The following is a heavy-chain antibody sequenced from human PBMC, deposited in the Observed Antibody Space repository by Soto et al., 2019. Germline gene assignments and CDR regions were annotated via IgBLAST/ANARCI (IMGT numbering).Heavy chain of an antibody. CDR1: GGSFSGYY. J-gene: IGHJ5*02. CDR3: ARKGAAAGTKWFDP. D-gene: IGHD6-13*01. CDR2: INHSGST. Sequence: SETLSLTCAVYGGSFSGYYWSWIRQPPGKGLEWIGEINHSGSTNYNPSLKSRVTISVDTSKNQFSLKLSSVTAADTAVYYCARKGAAAGTKWFDPWGQGTLVTVSS. V-gene: IGHV4-34*01.